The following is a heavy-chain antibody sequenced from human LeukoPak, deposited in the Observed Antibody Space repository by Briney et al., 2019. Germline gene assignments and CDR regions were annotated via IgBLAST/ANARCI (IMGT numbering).Heavy chain of an antibody. CDR1: GFTFSIYA. J-gene: IGHJ3*02. CDR2: ISGSGGST. D-gene: IGHD4-17*01. CDR3: AKERGNGVRGAFDI. V-gene: IGHV3-23*01. Sequence: PGGSLRLSCAASGFTFSIYAMNWVRQAPGKGLEWVSVISGSGGSTYYADSVKGRFTMSRDNSKNTLYLQMNSLRAEDTAVYYCAKERGNGVRGAFDIWGQGTMVTVSS.